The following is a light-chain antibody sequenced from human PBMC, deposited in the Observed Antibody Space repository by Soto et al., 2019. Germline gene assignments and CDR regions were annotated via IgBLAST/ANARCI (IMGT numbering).Light chain of an antibody. V-gene: IGLV2-14*01. J-gene: IGLJ1*01. CDR1: SSDISIYNY. CDR3: CSYTSSTNYV. CDR2: EVS. Sequence: ALTQPASVSGSPGQSITISCTGTSSDISIYNYVSWYQQHPGKAPKLIIYEVSNRPSGISNRFSGAKSGNTASLTISGLQVEDEADYYCCSYTSSTNYVFGAGTKVTVL.